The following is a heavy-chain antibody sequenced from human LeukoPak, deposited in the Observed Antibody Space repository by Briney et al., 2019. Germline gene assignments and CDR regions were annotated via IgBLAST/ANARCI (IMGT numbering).Heavy chain of an antibody. CDR2: ISYDGSNK. CDR1: GFTFSSYA. J-gene: IGHJ6*02. D-gene: IGHD1-26*01. V-gene: IGHV3-30*04. CDR3: ASPARGYSYLVGATLSGYYYGMDV. Sequence: GESLRLSCAASGFTFSSYAMHWVRQAPGKGLEWVAVISYDGSNKYYADSVKGRFTISRDNSKNTLYLQMNSLRAEDTAVYYCASPARGYSYLVGATLSGYYYGMDVWGQGTTVTVSS.